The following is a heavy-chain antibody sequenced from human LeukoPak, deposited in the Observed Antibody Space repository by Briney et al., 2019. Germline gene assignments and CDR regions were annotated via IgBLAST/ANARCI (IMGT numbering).Heavy chain of an antibody. Sequence: RGSLRLSCEASGFTFSSNSMNWVRQAPGAGLEWISFISGSGAAMYHADSVKGRYTISRHNAKNSLYLQMNSLRDDDTAVYYCAREPGLDIWGKGTLVTVSS. J-gene: IGHJ4*02. D-gene: IGHD1-14*01. CDR3: AREPGLDI. CDR2: ISGSGAAM. V-gene: IGHV3-48*02. CDR1: GFTFSSNS.